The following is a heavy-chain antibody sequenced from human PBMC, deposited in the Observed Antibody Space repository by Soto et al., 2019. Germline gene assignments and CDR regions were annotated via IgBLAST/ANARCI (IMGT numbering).Heavy chain of an antibody. CDR3: ARDQNSGWYAKESGMDV. CDR1: GYTFTSYG. Sequence: ASVKVSCKASGYTFTSYGISWVRQAPGQELEWMGWISAYNGNTNYAQKLQGRVTMTTDTSTSTAYMELRSLRSDDTAMFYCARDQNSGWYAKESGMDVWGQGTTVTVSS. V-gene: IGHV1-18*01. CDR2: ISAYNGNT. D-gene: IGHD6-19*01. J-gene: IGHJ6*02.